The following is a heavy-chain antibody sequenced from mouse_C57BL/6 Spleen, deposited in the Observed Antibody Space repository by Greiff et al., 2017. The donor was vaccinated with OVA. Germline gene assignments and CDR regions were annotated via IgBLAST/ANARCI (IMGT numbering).Heavy chain of an antibody. CDR2: IDPEDGDT. D-gene: IGHD2-3*01. V-gene: IGHV14-2*01. Sequence: VQLQQSGAELVKPGASVKLSCTASGFNIKDYYMHWVKQRTEQGLEWIGRIDPEDGDTKYAPKFQGKATITADTSSNTAYLQLSSLTSEDTAVYYCARGIYDGYSFLNWYFDVWGTGTTVTVSS. J-gene: IGHJ1*03. CDR3: ARGIYDGYSFLNWYFDV. CDR1: GFNIKDYY.